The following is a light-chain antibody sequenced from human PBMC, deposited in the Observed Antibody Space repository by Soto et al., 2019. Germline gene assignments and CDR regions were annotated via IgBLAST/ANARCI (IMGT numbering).Light chain of an antibody. CDR1: SSNIGAGYE. CDR3: RSYDSSLSGYV. V-gene: IGLV1-40*01. CDR2: ENN. Sequence: QSVLTQPPSVSGAPGQRVTISCTGSSSNIGAGYEAPWYQQVPGTAPKLLIYENNNRPSGVPDRFSGSKSGTTASLAITGLQAEDEAAYYCRSYDSSLSGYVFGTGTKVTVL. J-gene: IGLJ1*01.